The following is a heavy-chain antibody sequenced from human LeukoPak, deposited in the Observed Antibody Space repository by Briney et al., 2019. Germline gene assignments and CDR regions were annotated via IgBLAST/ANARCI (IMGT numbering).Heavy chain of an antibody. CDR1: GGTFSSYA. J-gene: IGHJ3*02. V-gene: IGHV1-69*05. CDR2: IIPIFGTA. Sequence: SVKVSCKASGGTFSSYAISWVRQAPGQGLEWMGGIIPIFGTANYAQKFQGRVTITTDESTSTAYMELSSLRSEDTAVYYCARVLGTFDAFDIWGQGTMVTVSS. D-gene: IGHD1-26*01. CDR3: ARVLGTFDAFDI.